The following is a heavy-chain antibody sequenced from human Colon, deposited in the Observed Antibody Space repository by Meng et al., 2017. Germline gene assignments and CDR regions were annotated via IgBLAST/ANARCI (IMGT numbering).Heavy chain of an antibody. Sequence: GESLKISCAASGFTFSSYAMHWVRQAPGKGLEWVAVISYDGSNKYYADSVKGRFTISRDNSKNTLYLQMNSLRAEDTAVYYCARVHSSSWHYFDYWGQGTLVTVSS. D-gene: IGHD6-13*01. CDR1: GFTFSSYA. CDR2: ISYDGSNK. CDR3: ARVHSSSWHYFDY. V-gene: IGHV3-30*04. J-gene: IGHJ4*02.